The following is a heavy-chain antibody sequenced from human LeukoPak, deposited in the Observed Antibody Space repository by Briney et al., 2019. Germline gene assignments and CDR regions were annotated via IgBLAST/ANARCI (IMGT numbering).Heavy chain of an antibody. CDR2: ISGSGGST. D-gene: IGHD6-19*01. V-gene: IGHV3-23*01. CDR3: AKMRVVAVAQGRYFDY. J-gene: IGHJ4*02. CDR1: GFTFSSYA. Sequence: GGSLRLSCAASGFASGFTFSSYAMSWVRQAPGKGLEWVSAISGSGGSTYYADSVMGRFTISRDNSKNTLYLQMNSLRAEDTAVYYCAKMRVVAVAQGRYFDYWGQGTLVTVSS.